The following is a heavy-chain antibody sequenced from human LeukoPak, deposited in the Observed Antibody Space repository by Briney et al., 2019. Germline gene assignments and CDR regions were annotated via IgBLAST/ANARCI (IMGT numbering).Heavy chain of an antibody. CDR2: ISSSGSRI. D-gene: IGHD5-12*01. J-gene: IGHJ3*02. CDR1: GFTFSSYE. Sequence: GGPLRLSCAASGFTFSSYEMNWVRHAPGKGLEWVSYISSSGSRIYCVDSVKGRFTVSRENSKNTLYLQMNTLRAEDTAVYSCAKQGWLRMGYNAGAFDIWGQGTMVTVSS. CDR3: AKQGWLRMGYNAGAFDI. V-gene: IGHV3-48*03.